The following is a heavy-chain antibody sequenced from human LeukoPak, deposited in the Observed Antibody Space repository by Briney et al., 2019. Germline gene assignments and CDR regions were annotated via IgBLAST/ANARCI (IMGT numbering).Heavy chain of an antibody. V-gene: IGHV4-34*01. CDR2: INHSGST. CDR1: GGSFSGYY. CDR3: ARRVLWFGESNYYYYMDV. J-gene: IGHJ6*03. Sequence: SETLSLTCAVYGGSFSGYYWSWIRQPPGKGLEWIGEINHSGSTNYNPSLKSRVTISVDTSKNQFSLKLSSVTAADTAVYSCARRVLWFGESNYYYYMDVWGKGTTVTISS. D-gene: IGHD3-10*01.